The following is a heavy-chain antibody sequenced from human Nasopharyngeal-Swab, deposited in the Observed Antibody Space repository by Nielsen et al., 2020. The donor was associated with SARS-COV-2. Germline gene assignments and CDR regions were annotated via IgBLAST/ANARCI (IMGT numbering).Heavy chain of an antibody. J-gene: IGHJ4*02. CDR3: SRSEYETTGDH. V-gene: IGHV3-69-1*01. D-gene: IGHD1-1*01. CDR2: IGSDGAI. CDR1: GFTFSNYH. Sequence: GVLKISCTASGFTFSNYHINWVRQALGKGLDWVLSIGSDGAIYRGDSVGGRFTISRDNAKNSVYLQMDGLRADDTAVYFCSRSEYETTGDHWGQGTLVTVSS.